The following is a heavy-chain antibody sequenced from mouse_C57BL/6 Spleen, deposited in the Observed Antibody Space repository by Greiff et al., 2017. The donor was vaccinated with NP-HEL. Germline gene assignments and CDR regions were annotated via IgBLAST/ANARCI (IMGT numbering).Heavy chain of an antibody. D-gene: IGHD1-1*01. CDR2: IDPSDSYT. CDR3: ARGPYDYGSSYYYAMDY. J-gene: IGHJ4*01. V-gene: IGHV1-59*01. Sequence: QVQLQQPGAELVRPGTSVKLSCKASGYTFTSYWMHWVKQRPGQGLEWIGVIDPSDSYTNYNQKFKGKATLTVDTSSSTAYMQLSSLTSEDSAVYYCARGPYDYGSSYYYAMDYWGQGTSVTVSS. CDR1: GYTFTSYW.